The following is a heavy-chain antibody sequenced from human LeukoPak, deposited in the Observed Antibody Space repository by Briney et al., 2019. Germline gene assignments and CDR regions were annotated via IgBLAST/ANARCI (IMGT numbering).Heavy chain of an antibody. CDR1: GYTLTESS. CDR2: FDPEDGET. D-gene: IGHD6-13*01. V-gene: IGHV1-24*01. J-gene: IGHJ5*02. Sequence: ASVKVSCKVSGYTLTESSMHWVRQAPGKGLEWMGSFDPEDGETIYAQRFQGRVTMTEDTSTDTAYMELSSLRSEDTAVYYCATGAYSSSWYAPWGQGTLVTVSS. CDR3: ATGAYSSSWYAP.